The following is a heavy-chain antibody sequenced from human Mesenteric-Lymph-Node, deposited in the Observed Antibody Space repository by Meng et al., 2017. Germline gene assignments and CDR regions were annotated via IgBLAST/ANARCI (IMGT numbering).Heavy chain of an antibody. D-gene: IGHD1-26*01. CDR1: GYTFTSYA. CDR2: INAGNGNT. CDR3: ARFSGSYTPWDY. J-gene: IGHJ4*02. V-gene: IGHV1-3*01. Sequence: QAQLVKSGAEVKKPGASVKVSCKASGYTFTSYAMHWVRQAPGQRLEWMGWINAGNGNTKYSQKFQGRVTITRDTSASTAYMELSSLRSEDTAVYYCARFSGSYTPWDYWGQGTLVTVSS.